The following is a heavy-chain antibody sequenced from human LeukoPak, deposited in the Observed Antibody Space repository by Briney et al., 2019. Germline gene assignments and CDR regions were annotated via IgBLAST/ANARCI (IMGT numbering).Heavy chain of an antibody. D-gene: IGHD2-2*02. CDR3: ARGGYCSSTSCYMRYWFDP. CDR1: GFTFSSYR. Sequence: LPGGSLRLSCAASGFTFSSYRMNWVRQAPGKGLEWVSYISSSSSTIYYVDSVKGRFTISRDNAKNSLYLQMNSLRDEDTAVYYCARGGYCSSTSCYMRYWFDPWGQGTLVTVSS. V-gene: IGHV3-48*02. CDR2: ISSSSSTI. J-gene: IGHJ5*02.